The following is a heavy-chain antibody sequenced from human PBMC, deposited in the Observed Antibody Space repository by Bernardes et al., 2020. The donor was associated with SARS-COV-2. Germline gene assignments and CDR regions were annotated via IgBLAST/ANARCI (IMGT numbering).Heavy chain of an antibody. CDR1: GITFDDSG. J-gene: IGHJ4*02. V-gene: IGHV3-48*01. Sequence: GSLSLSCETSGITFDDSGFNWVRQAPGKGLEWLAHISKSGDATYYSDSVKGRFTVSRDNAKHSLYLQINGLTGGDTAVYYCARGIETVDFWGQGTLVTVSS. CDR3: ARGIETVDF. CDR2: ISKSGDAT.